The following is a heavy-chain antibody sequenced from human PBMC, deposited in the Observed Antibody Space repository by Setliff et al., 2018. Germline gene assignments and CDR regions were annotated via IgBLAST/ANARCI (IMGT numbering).Heavy chain of an antibody. CDR3: ARGAGWWDL. Sequence: NPSETLSLTCTVSGASISSYYWSWIRQPPGKGLEWIGYIYYGGTTNYNPSLKSRVSISLDTSKSQFSLNLNSVTAADTAVYYCARGAGWWDLWGQGTLVTVSS. CDR2: IYYGGTT. V-gene: IGHV4-59*01. CDR1: GASISSYY. J-gene: IGHJ5*02.